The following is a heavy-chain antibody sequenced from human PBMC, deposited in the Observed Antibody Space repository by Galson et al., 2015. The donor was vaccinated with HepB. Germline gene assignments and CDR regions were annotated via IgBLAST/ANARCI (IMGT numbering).Heavy chain of an antibody. CDR2: IIPILGIA. V-gene: IGHV1-69*02. D-gene: IGHD4-17*01. Sequence: SVKVSCKASGGTFSSYTISWVRQAPGQGLEWMGRIIPILGIANYAQKFQGRVTITADKSTSTAYMELSSLRSEDTAVYYCARVGRPGDYIDYWGQGTLVTASS. J-gene: IGHJ4*02. CDR1: GGTFSSYT. CDR3: ARVGRPGDYIDY.